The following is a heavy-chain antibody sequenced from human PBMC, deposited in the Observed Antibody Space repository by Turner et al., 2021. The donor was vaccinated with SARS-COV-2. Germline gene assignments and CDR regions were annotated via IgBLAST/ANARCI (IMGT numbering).Heavy chain of an antibody. J-gene: IGHJ2*01. V-gene: IGHV3-30-3*01. CDR2: ISYDGSNK. CDR3: ARDTGDFDL. Sequence: QVQLVESGGGVVQPGRSLRLSCAASGFTFSSYVMHWVRQAPGKGLEWVAVISYDGSNKYYADSVKGRFTISRDNSKNTLYLQMNSLRAEDTAVDYCARDTGDFDLWGRGTLVTVSS. D-gene: IGHD3-10*01. CDR1: GFTFSSYV.